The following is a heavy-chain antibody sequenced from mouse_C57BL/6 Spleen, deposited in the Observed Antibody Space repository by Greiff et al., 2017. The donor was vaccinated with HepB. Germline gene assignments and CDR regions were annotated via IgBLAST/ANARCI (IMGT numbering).Heavy chain of an antibody. V-gene: IGHV1-50*01. CDR2: IDPSDSYT. CDR1: GYTFTSYW. Sequence: VQLQQPGAELVKPGASVKLSCKASGYTFTSYWMQWVKQRPGQGLEWIGEIDPSDSYTNYNQKFKGKATLTVDTSSSTAYMQLSSLTSEDSAVYYCARLEGGDYWGQGTTLTVSS. J-gene: IGHJ2*01. CDR3: ARLEGGDY.